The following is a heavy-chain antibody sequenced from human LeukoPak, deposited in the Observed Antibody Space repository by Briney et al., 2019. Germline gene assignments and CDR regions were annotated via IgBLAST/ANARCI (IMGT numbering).Heavy chain of an antibody. Sequence: GGSLRLSCAASGFTFSSYSMNWVRQAPGKGLEYVSYISSGSGTIYYADSVKGRFTISRDNAKNSLYLQMNSLRAEDTALYHCARDIRGGSYGRAFDIWGQGTMVTVSS. D-gene: IGHD1-26*01. CDR2: ISSGSGTI. CDR1: GFTFSSYS. V-gene: IGHV3-48*04. J-gene: IGHJ3*02. CDR3: ARDIRGGSYGRAFDI.